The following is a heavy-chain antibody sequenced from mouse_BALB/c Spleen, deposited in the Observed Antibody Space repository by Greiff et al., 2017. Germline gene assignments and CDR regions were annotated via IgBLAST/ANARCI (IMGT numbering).Heavy chain of an antibody. D-gene: IGHD2-3*01. CDR2: ISSGGGST. J-gene: IGHJ3*01. Sequence: EVKLVESGGGLVKPGGSLKLSCAASGFAFSSYDMSWVRQTPEKRLEWVAYISSGGGSTYYPDTVKGRFTISRDNAKNTLYLQMSSLKSEDTAMYYCAIHEMRDGYPFAYWGQGTLVTVSA. CDR3: AIHEMRDGYPFAY. V-gene: IGHV5-12-1*01. CDR1: GFAFSSYD.